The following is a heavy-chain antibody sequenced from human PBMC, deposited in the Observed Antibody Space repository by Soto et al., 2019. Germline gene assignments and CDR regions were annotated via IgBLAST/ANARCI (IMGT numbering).Heavy chain of an antibody. Sequence: KSSETLSLTCTVSGGSISSYYWSWIRQPPGKGLEWIGYIYYSGSTNYNPSLKSRVTISVDTSKNQFSLKLSSVTAADTAVYYCARGGRAVAGTGWVDLWGEGILVTVSS. V-gene: IGHV4-59*01. J-gene: IGHJ5*02. CDR1: GGSISSYY. CDR2: IYYSGST. CDR3: ARGGRAVAGTGWVDL. D-gene: IGHD6-19*01.